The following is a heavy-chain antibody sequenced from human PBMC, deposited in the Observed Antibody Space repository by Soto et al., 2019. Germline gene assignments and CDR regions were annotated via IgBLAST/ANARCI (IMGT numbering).Heavy chain of an antibody. V-gene: IGHV4-34*01. Sequence: SETLSLTCAVYGGSFSGYYWSWIRQPPGKGLEWIGEINHSGSTNYNPSLKSRVTISVDTSKNQFSLKLSSVTAADTAVYYCARVPAYGSGRFDYWGQGTLVTVSS. CDR2: INHSGST. J-gene: IGHJ4*02. CDR3: ARVPAYGSGRFDY. D-gene: IGHD3-10*01. CDR1: GGSFSGYY.